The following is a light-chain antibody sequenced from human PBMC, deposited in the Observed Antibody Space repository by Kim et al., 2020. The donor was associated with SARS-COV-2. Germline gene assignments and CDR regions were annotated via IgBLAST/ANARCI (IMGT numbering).Light chain of an antibody. Sequence: APGQTARITCGGNNIGSKSVHWYQQKPGQAPVLVIYYDSDRPSGIPERFSGSNSGNTATLTISRVEAGDEADYYCQVWDSSSDHPVFGGGTKLTVL. CDR3: QVWDSSSDHPV. CDR2: YDS. J-gene: IGLJ3*02. CDR1: NIGSKS. V-gene: IGLV3-21*04.